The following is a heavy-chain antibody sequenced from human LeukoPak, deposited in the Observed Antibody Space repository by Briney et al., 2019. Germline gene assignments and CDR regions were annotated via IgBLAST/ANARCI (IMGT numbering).Heavy chain of an antibody. CDR2: ISGSGGTT. Sequence: GGSLRLSCAASGFTFSSYAMSWVRQAPGKGLEWVSAISGSGGTTYYADSVKGRFTISSDHSKNTLYLQMKSLRAEDTAVYYCAKDFLSHWIVVVINDAFDIWGQGTMVTVSS. CDR1: GFTFSSYA. J-gene: IGHJ3*02. D-gene: IGHD3-22*01. V-gene: IGHV3-23*01. CDR3: AKDFLSHWIVVVINDAFDI.